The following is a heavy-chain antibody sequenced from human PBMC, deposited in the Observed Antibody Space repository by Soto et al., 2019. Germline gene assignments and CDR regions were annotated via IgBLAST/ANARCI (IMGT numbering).Heavy chain of an antibody. CDR2: IVPIFGTA. Sequence: SVKVSCKASGGTFSSYAISWVRQAPGQGLEWMGGIVPIFGTANYAQKFQGRVTITADESTSTAYMELSSLRSEDTAVYYCARWGDCSGGSCYPHYYYGMDVWGQGTTVTVSS. J-gene: IGHJ6*02. CDR1: GGTFSSYA. V-gene: IGHV1-69*13. CDR3: ARWGDCSGGSCYPHYYYGMDV. D-gene: IGHD2-15*01.